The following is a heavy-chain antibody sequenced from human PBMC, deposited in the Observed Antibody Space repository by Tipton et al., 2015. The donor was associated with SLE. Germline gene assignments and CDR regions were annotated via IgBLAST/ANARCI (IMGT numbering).Heavy chain of an antibody. CDR2: IYYSGST. CDR1: GGSISSYY. V-gene: IGHV4-59*08. CDR3: ARASSGSDNWFDP. J-gene: IGHJ5*02. D-gene: IGHD3-3*01. Sequence: TLSLTCTVSGGSISSYYWSWIRQPPGKGLEWIGYIYYSGSTNYNPSLKSRVTISVDTPKNQFSLKLSSVTAADTAVYYCARASSGSDNWFDPWGQGTLVTVSS.